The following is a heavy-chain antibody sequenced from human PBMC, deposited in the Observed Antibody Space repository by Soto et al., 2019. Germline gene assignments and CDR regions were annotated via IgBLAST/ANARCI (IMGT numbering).Heavy chain of an antibody. V-gene: IGHV4-31*01. Sequence: QVQLQESGPGLVKPSQTLSLTCTVSGGSISSGDYYWTWIRQHPGKGLEWIGYIYDSRSTYYNPSLKSPLTISVDTSKNQFSLKLSSVSAAHTAVYYCARERTDATGVFGMDVWGQGTTVTVSS. CDR1: GGSISSGDYY. CDR2: IYDSRST. J-gene: IGHJ6*02. D-gene: IGHD2-15*01. CDR3: ARERTDATGVFGMDV.